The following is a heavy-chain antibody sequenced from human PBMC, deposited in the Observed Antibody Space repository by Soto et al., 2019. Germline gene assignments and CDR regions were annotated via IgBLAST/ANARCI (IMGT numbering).Heavy chain of an antibody. CDR3: ARRALDY. CDR2: ISANNSDT. CDR1: GYTFTSYG. J-gene: IGHJ4*02. Sequence: ASVKVSCKASGYTFTSYGISWVRQAPGQGLQWMGWISANNSDTNYVQKFQGRVTMTTDTSTSTAYMELRSLRSDDTAVYYCARRALDYWGQGTLVTVSS. V-gene: IGHV1-18*01.